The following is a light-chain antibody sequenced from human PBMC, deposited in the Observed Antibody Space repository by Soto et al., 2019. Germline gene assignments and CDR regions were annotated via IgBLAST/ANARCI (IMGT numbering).Light chain of an antibody. CDR2: AAS. CDR1: QVIRND. CDR3: LQHNSYPRT. J-gene: IGKJ1*01. V-gene: IGKV1-17*01. Sequence: DIQMTQSPSSLSASVGDRVTITCRASQVIRNDLVWYQQKPGKAPKRLIYAASTLQSGVPSRFSGSGSGTEFTLTISSLQPEDFATYYCLQHNSYPRTFGQGTKVDI.